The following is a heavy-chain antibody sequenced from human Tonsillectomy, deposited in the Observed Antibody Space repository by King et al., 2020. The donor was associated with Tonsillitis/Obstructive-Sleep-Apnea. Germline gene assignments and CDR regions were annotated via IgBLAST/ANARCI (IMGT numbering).Heavy chain of an antibody. J-gene: IGHJ4*02. CDR2: ISYDGSNK. CDR3: AGGLGGHYFGSATHGY. Sequence: VQLVESGGGVVQPGRSLRLSCAASGFSFSSYPLHWVRQAPGKGLEWVAVISYDGSNKYYTDSVTGRFTISRDNSNNTLYLHMNSLRAEDTAVYDCAGGLGGHYFGSATHGYWGQGSLVTVCS. CDR1: GFSFSSYP. D-gene: IGHD3-10*01. V-gene: IGHV3-30*04.